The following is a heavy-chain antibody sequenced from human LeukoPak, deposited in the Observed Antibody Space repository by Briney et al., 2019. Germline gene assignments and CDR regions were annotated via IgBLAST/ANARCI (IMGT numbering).Heavy chain of an antibody. CDR2: ISYDGSNK. CDR3: ARDGPYFDY. J-gene: IGHJ4*02. CDR1: GFTFISYA. V-gene: IGHV3-30-3*01. Sequence: GGSLRLSCAASGFTFISYAMHWVRQAPGKGLEWVAVISYDGSNKYYADSVKGRFTISRDNSKNTLYLQMNSLRAEDTAVYYCARDGPYFDYWGQGTLVTVSS.